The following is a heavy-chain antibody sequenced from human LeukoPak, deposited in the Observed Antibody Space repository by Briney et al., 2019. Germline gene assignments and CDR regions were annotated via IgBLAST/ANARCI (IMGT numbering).Heavy chain of an antibody. CDR2: IIPILGIA. CDR1: GGTFSSYT. J-gene: IGHJ4*02. V-gene: IGHV1-69*02. D-gene: IGHD2-8*01. CDR3: ASGRVGMVYASTHFDY. Sequence: SVKVSCKASGGTFSSYTISWVRQAPGQGLEWMGRIIPILGIANYAQKFQGRVTITTDESTSTAYMELSSLRSEDTAVYYCASGRVGMVYASTHFDYWGQGTLVTVSS.